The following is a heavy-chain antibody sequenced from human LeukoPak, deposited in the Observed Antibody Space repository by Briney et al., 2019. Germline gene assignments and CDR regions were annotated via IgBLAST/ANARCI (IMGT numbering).Heavy chain of an antibody. CDR2: ISGSSGHT. D-gene: IGHD3-3*01. V-gene: IGHV3-23*01. CDR1: GLTFSSYA. CDR3: AKVGFSEMEWLLYSDH. J-gene: IGHJ4*02. Sequence: PGGSLRDSCAASGLTFSSYAMSWVRQAPGKGLEWVSAISGSSGHTYYADSVKGRFTISRDNSKNTLYLQMNSLRAEDTAVSYCAKVGFSEMEWLLYSDHWGQGTLVTVSS.